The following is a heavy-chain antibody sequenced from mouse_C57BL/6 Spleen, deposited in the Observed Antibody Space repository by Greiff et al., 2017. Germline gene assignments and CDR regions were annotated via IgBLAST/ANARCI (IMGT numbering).Heavy chain of an antibody. V-gene: IGHV1-63*01. J-gene: IGHJ3*01. CDR1: GYTFTNYW. D-gene: IGHD2-3*01. Sequence: VKLMESGAELVRPGTSVKMSCKASGYTFTNYWIGWAKQRPGHGLEWIGDIYPGGGYTNYNEKFKGKATLTADKSSSTAYMRFSSLTSEDSAIYYCARWGYDPWFAYWGQGTLVTVSA. CDR2: IYPGGGYT. CDR3: ARWGYDPWFAY.